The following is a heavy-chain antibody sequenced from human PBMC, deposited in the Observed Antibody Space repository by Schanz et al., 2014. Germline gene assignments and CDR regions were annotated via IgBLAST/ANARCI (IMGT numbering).Heavy chain of an antibody. Sequence: VQLVESGGGVVQPGGSLRLSCEASEFTFSSYKMNWVRQAPGKGLEWVSSISSSGSYIHYADSVKGRFTISRDNAKNTLYLQMSSLRAEDTAIYYCAKLSSSGRLAGYFDYWGQGALVTVSS. CDR1: EFTFSSYK. V-gene: IGHV3-21*04. J-gene: IGHJ4*02. CDR3: AKLSSSGRLAGYFDY. D-gene: IGHD6-19*01. CDR2: ISSSGSYI.